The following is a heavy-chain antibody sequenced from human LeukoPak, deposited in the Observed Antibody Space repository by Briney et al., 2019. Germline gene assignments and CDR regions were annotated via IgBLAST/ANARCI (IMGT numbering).Heavy chain of an antibody. D-gene: IGHD1-26*01. CDR2: INPNSGGT. Sequence: GASVKVSCKASGYTFTGYYMHWVRQAPGQGLEWMGWINPNSGGTNYAQKFQGRVTMTRDTSISTAYMELSRLRSDDTAVYYCAWEVGATTLYYAFDIWGQGTMVTVSS. V-gene: IGHV1-2*02. J-gene: IGHJ3*02. CDR3: AWEVGATTLYYAFDI. CDR1: GYTFTGYY.